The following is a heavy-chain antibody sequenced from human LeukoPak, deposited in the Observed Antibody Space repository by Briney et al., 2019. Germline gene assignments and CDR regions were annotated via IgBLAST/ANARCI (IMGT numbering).Heavy chain of an antibody. CDR2: IRYDGSNK. J-gene: IGHJ4*02. Sequence: PGGSLRLSCAASGFTFSSYGMHWVRQAPGKGLEWVAFIRYDGSNKYYADSVKGRFTISRDNSKNTLYLQMNSLRAEDTAVYYCAKSTGEQLYFRDFDYWGQGTLVTVAS. V-gene: IGHV3-30*02. D-gene: IGHD1/OR15-1a*01. CDR3: AKSTGEQLYFRDFDY. CDR1: GFTFSSYG.